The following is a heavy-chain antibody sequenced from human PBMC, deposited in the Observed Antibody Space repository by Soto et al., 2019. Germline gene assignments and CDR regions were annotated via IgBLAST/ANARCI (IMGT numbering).Heavy chain of an antibody. Sequence: QVQLQESGPGLVKPSETLSLTCTVSGGSVSTPRYYWSWIRQPPGKGLEWIGYIYHRGSTNYNPPPKSRVTISVDTSKTQFSLKLSTVTAADTAVYYCARTETVMVPAASTYGMDVWGQGTTVTVSS. CDR2: IYHRGST. J-gene: IGHJ6*02. D-gene: IGHD2-2*01. CDR3: ARTETVMVPAASTYGMDV. V-gene: IGHV4-61*01. CDR1: GGSVSTPRYY.